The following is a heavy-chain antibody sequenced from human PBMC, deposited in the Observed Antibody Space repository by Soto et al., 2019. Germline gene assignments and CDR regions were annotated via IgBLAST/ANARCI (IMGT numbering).Heavy chain of an antibody. CDR2: IYYSGST. CDR3: AREGAASHSYYYGTDV. V-gene: IGHV4-30-4*01. Sequence: TLSLTCTVSGGSISSGDSYWSWIRQSPGKGLEWIGYIYYSGSTYYNPSLRSRVTISVDTSKNQISLKLNSVTAADTAVYFCAREGAASHSYYYGTDVWGQGTTVTVSS. D-gene: IGHD3-16*01. CDR1: GGSISSGDSY. J-gene: IGHJ6*02.